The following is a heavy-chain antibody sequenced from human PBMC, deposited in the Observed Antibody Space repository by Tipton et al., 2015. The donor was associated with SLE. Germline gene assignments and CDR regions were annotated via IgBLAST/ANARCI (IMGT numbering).Heavy chain of an antibody. Sequence: TLSLTCTVSGGSISSYYWSWIRQPPGKGLEWIGYIYYSGSTNYNPSLKSRVTISVDTSKNQFSLKLSSVTAADTAVYYCARERGSYGDYYFDYWGQGTLVTVSS. V-gene: IGHV4-59*01. J-gene: IGHJ4*02. CDR2: IYYSGST. D-gene: IGHD4-17*01. CDR1: GGSISSYY. CDR3: ARERGSYGDYYFDY.